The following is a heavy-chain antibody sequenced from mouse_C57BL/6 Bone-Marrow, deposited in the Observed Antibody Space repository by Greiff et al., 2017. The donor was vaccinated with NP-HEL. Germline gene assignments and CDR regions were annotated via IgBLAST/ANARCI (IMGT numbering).Heavy chain of an antibody. V-gene: IGHV1-82*01. CDR2: IYPGDGDT. CDR3: ARDSNYFAWFAY. D-gene: IGHD2-5*01. Sequence: VKLMESGPELVKPGASVKISCKASGYAFSSSWMNWVKQRPGKGLEWIGRIYPGDGDTNYNGKFKGKATLTADKSSSTAYMQLSSLTSEDSAVYFCARDSNYFAWFAYWGQGTLVTVSA. CDR1: GYAFSSSW. J-gene: IGHJ3*01.